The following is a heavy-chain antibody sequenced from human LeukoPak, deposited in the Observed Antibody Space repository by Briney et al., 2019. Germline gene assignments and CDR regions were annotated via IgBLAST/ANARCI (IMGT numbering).Heavy chain of an antibody. Sequence: SETLSLTCAVYGGSFSGYYWSWIRQPPGKGLEWIGEINHSGSTNYNPSIKSRVTISVDTSKNQFSLKLSSVTAADTAVYYCAREGLLTGRRPFDPWGQGTLVTVSS. J-gene: IGHJ5*02. CDR1: GGSFSGYY. CDR3: AREGLLTGRRPFDP. CDR2: INHSGST. D-gene: IGHD3-9*01. V-gene: IGHV4-34*01.